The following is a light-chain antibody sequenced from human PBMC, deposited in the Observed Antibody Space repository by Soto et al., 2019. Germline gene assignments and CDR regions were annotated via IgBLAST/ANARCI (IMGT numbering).Light chain of an antibody. CDR3: HQVNDWPRGT. Sequence: EIVMTQSPATLSVSPGERATLSCRASQSISSNLASYQQKPGQAPRLLIYGASTRATDIPARFSGGGSGTEFTLTINSLQSEDVAVYYCHQVNDWPRGTFGQGTKVEVK. V-gene: IGKV3-15*01. J-gene: IGKJ1*01. CDR2: GAS. CDR1: QSISSN.